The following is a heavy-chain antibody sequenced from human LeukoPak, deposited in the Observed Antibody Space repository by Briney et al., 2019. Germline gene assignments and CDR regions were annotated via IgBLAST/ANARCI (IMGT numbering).Heavy chain of an antibody. CDR3: ARGLRYFDWLPLLDY. CDR2: INHSGST. D-gene: IGHD3-9*01. V-gene: IGHV4-34*01. CDR1: GGSFSGYY. Sequence: PETLSLTCAVYGGSFSGYYWSWIRQPPGKGLEWIGEINHSGSTNYNPSLKSRVTISVDTSKNQFSLKLSSVTAADTAVYYCARGLRYFDWLPLLDYWGQGTLVTVSS. J-gene: IGHJ4*02.